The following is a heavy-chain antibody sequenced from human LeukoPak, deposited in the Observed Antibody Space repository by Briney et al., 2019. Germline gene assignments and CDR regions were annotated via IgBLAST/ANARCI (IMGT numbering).Heavy chain of an antibody. CDR3: ASLTGIQLWSFDY. CDR2: IYHSGST. V-gene: IGHV4-38-2*02. D-gene: IGHD5-18*01. CDR1: GYSISSGYY. J-gene: IGHJ4*02. Sequence: SETLSLTCTVSGYSISSGYYWGWIRQPPGKGLEWIGSIYHSGSTYYNPSLKSRVTISVDTSKNQFSLKLSSVTAADTAVYYCASLTGIQLWSFDYWGQGTLVTVSS.